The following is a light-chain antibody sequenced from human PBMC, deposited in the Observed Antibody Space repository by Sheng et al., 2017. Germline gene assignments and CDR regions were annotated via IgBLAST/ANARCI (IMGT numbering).Light chain of an antibody. J-gene: IGLJ1*01. CDR1: SSDVGSYNL. V-gene: IGLV2-23*01. CDR3: CSHASSNSYV. Sequence: QSALTQPASVSGSPGQSITISCTGTSSDVGSYNLVSWYQQYSGKAPKLMIYEGSKRPSGVSNRFSGSKSDNTASLTISGLQAEDEADYYCCSHASSNSYVFGTGTKVTV. CDR2: EGS.